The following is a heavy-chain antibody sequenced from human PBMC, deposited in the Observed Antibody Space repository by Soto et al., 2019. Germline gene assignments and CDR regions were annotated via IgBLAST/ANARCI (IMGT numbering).Heavy chain of an antibody. CDR2: IYYSGST. CDR3: ARGTGYCSSTSCSNWFDP. J-gene: IGHJ5*02. D-gene: IGHD2-2*01. CDR1: GGSISSGGYY. V-gene: IGHV4-31*03. Sequence: SETLSLTCTVSGGSISSGGYYWSWIRQHPGKGLEWIGYIYYSGSTYYNPSLKSRVTISVDTSKNQFSLKLSSVTAADTAVYYCARGTGYCSSTSCSNWFDPPGQGTLVPVSS.